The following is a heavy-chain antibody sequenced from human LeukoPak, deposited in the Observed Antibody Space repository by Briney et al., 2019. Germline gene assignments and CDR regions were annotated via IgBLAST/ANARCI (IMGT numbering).Heavy chain of an antibody. CDR1: GGSISSYY. V-gene: IGHV4-59*01. J-gene: IGHJ4*02. CDR2: IYYSGST. D-gene: IGHD3-10*01. CDR3: ARPAHYGSGSYPYYFDY. Sequence: PWETLSLTCTVSGGSISSYYWSWIRQPAGKGLEWIGYIYYSGSTNYNPSLKSRVTISVETSKNQFSLKLSSVTAADTAVYYCARPAHYGSGSYPYYFDYWGQGTLVTVSS.